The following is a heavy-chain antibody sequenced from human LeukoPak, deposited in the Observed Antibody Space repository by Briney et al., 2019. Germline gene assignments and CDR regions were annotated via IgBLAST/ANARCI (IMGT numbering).Heavy chain of an antibody. CDR3: ARLYGNWFDP. J-gene: IGHJ5*02. D-gene: IGHD2-8*01. CDR1: GGSISSYY. CDR2: IYYSGST. V-gene: IGHV4-59*01. Sequence: SETLSLTCTVSGGSISSYYWSWVRQPPGKGREWIGYIYYSGSTNYNPSPKSRVTISVDTSKNQFSLKLSSVTAADTAVYYCARLYGNWFDPWGQGTLVTVSS.